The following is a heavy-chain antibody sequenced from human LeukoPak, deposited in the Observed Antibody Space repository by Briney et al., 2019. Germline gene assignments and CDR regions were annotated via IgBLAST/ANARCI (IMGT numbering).Heavy chain of an antibody. CDR3: ARVSIFGVVGY. V-gene: IGHV4-34*01. Sequence: SETLSLTCAVYGGPFSGYYWSWIRQPPGKGLEWIGEINHSGSANYNPSLKSRVTISVDTSKNQFSLKLSSVTAADTAVYYCARVSIFGVVGYWGQGTLVTVSS. D-gene: IGHD3-3*01. J-gene: IGHJ4*02. CDR1: GGPFSGYY. CDR2: INHSGSA.